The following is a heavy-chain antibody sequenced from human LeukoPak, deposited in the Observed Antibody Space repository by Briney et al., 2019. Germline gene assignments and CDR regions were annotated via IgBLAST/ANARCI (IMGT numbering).Heavy chain of an antibody. CDR2: IYYSGST. V-gene: IGHV4-59*01. J-gene: IGHJ3*02. D-gene: IGHD6-19*01. CDR1: GGSISSYY. CDR3: ARGIRRSGWSDSFDI. Sequence: SETLSLTCTVSGGSISSYYWSWIRQPPGKGLEWIGYIYYSGSTNYNPSLKSRVTISVDTSKNQFSLKLSSVTAADTAVYYCARGIRRSGWSDSFDIWGQGTMVTVSS.